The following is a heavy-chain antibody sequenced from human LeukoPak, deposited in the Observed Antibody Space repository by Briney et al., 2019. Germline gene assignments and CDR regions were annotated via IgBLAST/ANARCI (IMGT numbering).Heavy chain of an antibody. CDR1: GYTFTSYD. CDR3: AKATPYGTTWVGGFDL. CDR2: MNPNSGNT. J-gene: IGHJ3*01. Sequence: ASVKVSCKASGYTFTSYDINWVRQATGQGLEWMGWMNPNSGNTGYAQKFQGRVTMTRNTSISTAYMELSSLRSEDTAVYYCAKATPYGTTWVGGFDLWGQGTMVTVSS. V-gene: IGHV1-8*01. D-gene: IGHD1-26*01.